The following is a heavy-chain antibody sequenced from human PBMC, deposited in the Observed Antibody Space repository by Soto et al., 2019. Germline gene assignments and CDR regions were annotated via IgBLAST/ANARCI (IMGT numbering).Heavy chain of an antibody. Sequence: ASVKVSCKTSVGTFRNHIITWVRQAPGQGLEWMGRVIPLLDITNYAQKFQGRVTITADKSTSTTYLEMNSLRSEDTAVYYCARDSPIGSTFSGYDAIDYWGQGTLVTVSS. V-gene: IGHV1-69*04. D-gene: IGHD5-12*01. CDR2: VIPLLDIT. CDR1: VGTFRNHI. CDR3: ARDSPIGSTFSGYDAIDY. J-gene: IGHJ4*02.